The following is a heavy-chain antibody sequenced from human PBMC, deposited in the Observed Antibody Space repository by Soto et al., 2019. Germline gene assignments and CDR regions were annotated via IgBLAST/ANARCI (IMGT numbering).Heavy chain of an antibody. D-gene: IGHD5-12*01. J-gene: IGHJ4*02. V-gene: IGHV4-59*01. CDR3: ARGGRYSGYDY. Sequence: QVQLQESGPGLVKPSETLSLTCTVSGGSISGYYWSWIRQPPGKGLERIGYIYYSGSTNYNPSLKSRVTISVDTSKNQFSLKLSSVTAADTAVYYCARGGRYSGYDYWGQGTLVTVSS. CDR2: IYYSGST. CDR1: GGSISGYY.